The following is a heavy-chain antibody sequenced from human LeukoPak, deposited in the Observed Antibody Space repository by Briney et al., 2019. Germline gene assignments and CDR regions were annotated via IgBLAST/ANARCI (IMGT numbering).Heavy chain of an antibody. J-gene: IGHJ3*02. CDR3: ARAGALYDAFDI. V-gene: IGHV1-2*06. CDR2: ISPNSGDT. D-gene: IGHD4/OR15-4a*01. CDR1: GYTFTGYY. Sequence: ASVKVSCKASGYTFTGYYMHWVRQAPGQGLEWMGRISPNSGDTNYAQKFQGRVTMTRDTSISTAYMELSRLRSDDTAVYYCARAGALYDAFDIWGQGTMVAVSS.